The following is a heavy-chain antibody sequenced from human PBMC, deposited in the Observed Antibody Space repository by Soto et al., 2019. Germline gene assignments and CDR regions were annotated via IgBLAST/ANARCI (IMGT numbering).Heavy chain of an antibody. CDR1: GYTFTSYA. CDR3: AREVWDY. Sequence: GASVKVSCKASGYTFTSYAMHWVRQAPGQRLEWMGWINAGNGNRKYSQKFQGKVTITRDTSASTAYMELSSLRSEDTAVYYCAREVWDYWGQGTLVTVSS. CDR2: INAGNGNR. D-gene: IGHD2-21*01. J-gene: IGHJ4*02. V-gene: IGHV1-3*01.